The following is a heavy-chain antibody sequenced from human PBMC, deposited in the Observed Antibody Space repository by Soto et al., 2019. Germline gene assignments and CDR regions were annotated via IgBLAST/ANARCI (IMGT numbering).Heavy chain of an antibody. CDR3: ARDAAGGSASGGPNCSGGSCYGSFDY. J-gene: IGHJ4*02. CDR2: IYYSGST. Sequence: PSETLSLTCTVSGGSISSGDYYWSWIRQPPGKGLEWIGYIYYSGSTYYNPSLKSRVTISVDTSKNQFSLKLSSVTAADTAVYYCARDAAGGSASGGPNCSGGSCYGSFDYWGQGTLVTVSS. D-gene: IGHD2-15*01. CDR1: GGSISSGDYY. V-gene: IGHV4-30-4*01.